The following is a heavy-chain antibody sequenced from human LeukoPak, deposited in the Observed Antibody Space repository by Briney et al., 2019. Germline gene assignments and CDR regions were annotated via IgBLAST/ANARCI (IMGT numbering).Heavy chain of an antibody. J-gene: IGHJ4*02. CDR3: ARVCGGDCYAVFDY. Sequence: ASETLSLTCTVSGGSISSYYWSWIRQPPGKGLEWIGYIYYSGSTNYNPSLKSRVTISVDTSKNQFSLKLSSVTAADTAVYYCARVCGGDCYAVFDYWGQGTLVTVPS. D-gene: IGHD2-21*02. CDR2: IYYSGST. V-gene: IGHV4-59*01. CDR1: GGSISSYY.